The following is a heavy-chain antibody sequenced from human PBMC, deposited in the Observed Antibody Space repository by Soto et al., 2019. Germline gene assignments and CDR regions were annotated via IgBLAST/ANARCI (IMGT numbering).Heavy chain of an antibody. CDR2: FDPEDGET. D-gene: IGHD3-3*01. J-gene: IGHJ4*02. CDR1: GYTLTELS. V-gene: IGHV1-24*01. Sequence: GASVKVSCKVSGYTLTELSMHWVRQAPGKGLEWMGGFDPEDGETIYAQKFQGRVTMTEDTSTDTAYMELSSLRSEDTAVYYCATDGLRFSEWLLYRYPPSFDYWGQGTQVTVSS. CDR3: ATDGLRFSEWLLYRYPPSFDY.